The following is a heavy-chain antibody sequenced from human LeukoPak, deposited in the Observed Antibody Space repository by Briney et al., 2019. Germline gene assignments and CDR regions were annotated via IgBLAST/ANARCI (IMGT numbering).Heavy chain of an antibody. CDR1: GYTFTGYY. V-gene: IGHV1-2*02. CDR2: INPKSGGT. J-gene: IGHJ4*02. Sequence: ASVKVSCKASGYTFTGYYMHWVRQAPGQGLEWVGWINPKSGGTNYAQKFQGRVTMTSDTSITTVYMELSRLRSGDTAVYYCARRVFSGWGYYFDYWGQGTLVTVSS. CDR3: ARRVFSGWGYYFDY. D-gene: IGHD6-19*01.